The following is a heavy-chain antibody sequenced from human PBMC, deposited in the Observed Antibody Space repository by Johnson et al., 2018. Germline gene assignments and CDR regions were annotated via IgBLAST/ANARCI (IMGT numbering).Heavy chain of an antibody. Sequence: QVQLVESGGGVVQPGRSXRLSCAASGFTFSSYAMHWVRQAPGKGLEWVAVISYDGSNNYYADSVKGRFTIPRDNAKNSLYLQMNSLREEDTAVYSCATFYQLGRGSCSGGTCKNYGLDVWGRGTTVTVSS. CDR2: ISYDGSNN. V-gene: IGHV3-30-3*01. CDR1: GFTFSSYA. CDR3: ATFYQLGRGSCSGGTCKNYGLDV. D-gene: IGHD2-15*01. J-gene: IGHJ6*02.